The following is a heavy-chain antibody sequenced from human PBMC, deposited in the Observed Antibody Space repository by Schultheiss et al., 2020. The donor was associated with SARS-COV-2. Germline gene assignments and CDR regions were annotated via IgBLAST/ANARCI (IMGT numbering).Heavy chain of an antibody. CDR1: GFTFSSYG. J-gene: IGHJ5*02. D-gene: IGHD5-12*01. CDR3: ARLDGWLRGWFDP. V-gene: IGHV3-33*01. CDR2: IWYDGSNK. Sequence: GESLKISCAASGFTFSSYGMHWVRQAPGKGLEWVAVIWYDGSNKYYADSVKGRFTISRDNSKNTLYLQMNSLRAEDTAVYYCARLDGWLRGWFDPWGQGTLVTVSS.